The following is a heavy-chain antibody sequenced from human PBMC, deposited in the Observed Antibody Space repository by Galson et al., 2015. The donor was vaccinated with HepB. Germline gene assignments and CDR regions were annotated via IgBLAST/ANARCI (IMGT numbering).Heavy chain of an antibody. Sequence: TLSLTCTVSGGSMSGYYCSWIRQPAGEGLEWIGRIFSSGTTNYNPSLKSRVAMSMDTSKNQFSLSLSSVTAADTAVYYCARGGSGRYFDLWGRGTLVTASS. CDR3: ARGGSGRYFDL. J-gene: IGHJ2*01. D-gene: IGHD3-16*01. CDR2: IFSSGTT. V-gene: IGHV4-4*07. CDR1: GGSMSGYY.